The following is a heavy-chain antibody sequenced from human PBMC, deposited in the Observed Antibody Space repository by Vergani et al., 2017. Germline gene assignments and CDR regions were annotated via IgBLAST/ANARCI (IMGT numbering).Heavy chain of an antibody. CDR1: GFTFSSYS. Sequence: EVQLLESGGGLVQPGGSLRLSCAASGFTFSSYSMNWVRQAPGKGLEWVSSISSSSSYIYYADSVKGRFTISRDNAKNSLYLQMNSLRAEDTAVYYCARAYDYVWGSYRYSPFDYWGQGTLVTVSS. J-gene: IGHJ4*02. CDR2: ISSSSSYI. CDR3: ARAYDYVWGSYRYSPFDY. D-gene: IGHD3-16*02. V-gene: IGHV3-21*01.